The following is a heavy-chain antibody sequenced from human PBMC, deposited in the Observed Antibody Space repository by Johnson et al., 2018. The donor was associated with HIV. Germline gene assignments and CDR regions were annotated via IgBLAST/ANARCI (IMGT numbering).Heavy chain of an antibody. V-gene: IGHV3-20*04. J-gene: IGHJ3*02. CDR3: ARVEPQSRIAAAVTGAFDI. CDR1: RITFDDYD. D-gene: IGHD6-13*01. CDR2: LNWNAGST. Sequence: VQLVESGGGVVRPGGSLRLSCTASRITFDDYDMSWVRQAPGKGLEWVSGLNWNAGSTGYADSVKGRFTISRDNFRNSLYLQMNSLRAEDTALYYCARVEPQSRIAAAVTGAFDIWGQGTMVTVSS.